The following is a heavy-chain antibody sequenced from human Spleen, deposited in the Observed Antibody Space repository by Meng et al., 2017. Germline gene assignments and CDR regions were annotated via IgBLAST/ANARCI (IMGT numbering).Heavy chain of an antibody. V-gene: IGHV4-59*01. D-gene: IGHD2-2*01. J-gene: IGHJ5*02. CDR2: IYYSGST. Sequence: GSLRLSCTVSGGSISNYYWSWIRQPPGKVLEWIGYIYYSGSTNYNPSLKSRVTIPVDTSKNQFSLRLSSVTAADTAIYFCPKMESEMAAAMPNWFDPWGQGTLITVSS. CDR1: GGSISNYY. CDR3: PKMESEMAAAMPNWFDP.